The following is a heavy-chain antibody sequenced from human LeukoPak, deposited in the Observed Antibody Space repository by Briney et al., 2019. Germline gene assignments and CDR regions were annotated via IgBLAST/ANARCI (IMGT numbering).Heavy chain of an antibody. J-gene: IGHJ6*03. CDR3: ARDDRRLHQVVLDVNFYHYYMDV. D-gene: IGHD2-21*01. CDR2: IKLAGSET. V-gene: IGHV3-7*01. CDR1: GFTLGSYW. Sequence: GGSLRLSCAASGFTLGSYWMNWVRQAPGTGLEWVATIKLAGSETYYADSVKGRFTISRDTAKNSLYLRMDSLRAEDTAVDYCARDDRRLHQVVLDVNFYHYYMDVWGKGTTVTVSS.